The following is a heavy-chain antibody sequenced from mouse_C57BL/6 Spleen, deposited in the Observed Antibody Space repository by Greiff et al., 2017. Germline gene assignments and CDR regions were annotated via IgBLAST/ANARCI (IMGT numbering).Heavy chain of an antibody. Sequence: VQLQQSGAELVKPGASVQISCKASGYAFRSYWMNWVKQRPGKGLEWIGQIYPGDGDTNYNGKFKGKATLTADKSYSTAYMQLSSLTSEDSAVYFCARSGYTRVEGRSDDWGTGTTVTVSS. CDR2: IYPGDGDT. CDR3: ARSGYTRVEGRSDD. D-gene: IGHD1-1*01. V-gene: IGHV1-80*01. J-gene: IGHJ1*03. CDR1: GYAFRSYW.